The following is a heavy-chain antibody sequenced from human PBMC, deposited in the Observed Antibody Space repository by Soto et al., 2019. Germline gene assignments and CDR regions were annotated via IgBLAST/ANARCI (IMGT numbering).Heavy chain of an antibody. CDR3: AKDERLGIAAAAHNWFDP. D-gene: IGHD6-13*01. CDR1: GFTFSSYA. Sequence: GGSLRLSCAASGFTFSSYAMSWVRQAPGKGLEWVSAISGSGGSTYYADSVKGRFTISRDNSKNTLYLQMNSLRAEDTAVYYCAKDERLGIAAAAHNWFDPWGQGTLVTVSS. J-gene: IGHJ5*02. CDR2: ISGSGGST. V-gene: IGHV3-23*01.